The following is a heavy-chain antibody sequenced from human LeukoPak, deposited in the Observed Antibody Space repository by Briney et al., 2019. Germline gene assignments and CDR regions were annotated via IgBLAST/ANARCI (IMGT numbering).Heavy chain of an antibody. CDR1: GYSIGSAYF. J-gene: IGHJ4*02. D-gene: IGHD4-17*01. CDR3: ARRQDDYGQYFDY. CDR2: IYHTGIT. Sequence: SETLSLTCAVSGYSIGSAYFWGWIRQPPGQGLEWIGTIYHTGITQYNPSLESRVSISLDTSKNHFSLKLSSVTAADTAVYYCARRQDDYGQYFDYWGQGTLVTVSS. V-gene: IGHV4-38-2*01.